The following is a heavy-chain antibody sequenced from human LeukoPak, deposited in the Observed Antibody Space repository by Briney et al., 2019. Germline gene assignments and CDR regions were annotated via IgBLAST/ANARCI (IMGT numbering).Heavy chain of an antibody. J-gene: IGHJ2*01. V-gene: IGHV4-39*07. D-gene: IGHD3-22*01. CDR2: IYYSGST. CDR3: ARGGDYYDSSGYSEYWYFDL. CDR1: GGSISSSSYY. Sequence: SETLSLTCTVSGGSISSSSYYWGWIRQPPGKGLEWIGSIYYSGSTYYNPSLKSRVTISVDTSKNQFSLKLSSVTAADTAVYYCARGGDYYDSSGYSEYWYFDLWGRGTLVTVSS.